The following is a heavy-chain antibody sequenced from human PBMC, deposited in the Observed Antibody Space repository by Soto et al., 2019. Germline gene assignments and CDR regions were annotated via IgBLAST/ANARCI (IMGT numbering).Heavy chain of an antibody. D-gene: IGHD5-18*01. CDR3: ARGDPYSDTLRNDAFDI. CDR2: IGSDGGNT. Sequence: EVQLVESGGGLVQPGGSLRLSCAASGFTFSSYAMHWVRQAPGKGLEYVSAIGSDGGNTYYANSVKDRFTISRDNSKNTLYLQTGSLRTEDMAVYYCARGDPYSDTLRNDAFDIWGQGKMVTVSS. V-gene: IGHV3-64*01. CDR1: GFTFSSYA. J-gene: IGHJ3*02.